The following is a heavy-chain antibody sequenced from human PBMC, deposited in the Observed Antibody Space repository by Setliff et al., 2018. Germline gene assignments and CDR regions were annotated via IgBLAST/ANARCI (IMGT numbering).Heavy chain of an antibody. Sequence: PSETLSLTCTVSGGSISGYYWSWIRQPPGKGLEWIGYIYYSGSTNYNPSFEGRLALSVDASMNQFSLRLSSVTAADSAIYYCARDRSALVRGVVHHNYFDPWGQGNKVTVSS. D-gene: IGHD3-10*01. CDR3: ARDRSALVRGVVHHNYFDP. CDR2: IYYSGST. J-gene: IGHJ5*02. CDR1: GGSISGYY. V-gene: IGHV4-59*12.